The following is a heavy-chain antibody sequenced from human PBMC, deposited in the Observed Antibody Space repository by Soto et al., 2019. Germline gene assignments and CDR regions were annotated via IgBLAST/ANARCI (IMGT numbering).Heavy chain of an antibody. V-gene: IGHV3-13*04. CDR2: IVTAGDT. CDR1: GFAFSSYD. CDR3: ARDEGYCSGGNCLLVFGMDV. Sequence: GGSLTLSRAAPGFAFSSYDLHWVPQATGKGLVWVLVIVTAGDTYYPGSVKGRFTISRENAKNSLYLQMNSLRAEDTAVYYCARDEGYCSGGNCLLVFGMDVWGQGTTVTVSS. D-gene: IGHD2-15*01. J-gene: IGHJ6*02.